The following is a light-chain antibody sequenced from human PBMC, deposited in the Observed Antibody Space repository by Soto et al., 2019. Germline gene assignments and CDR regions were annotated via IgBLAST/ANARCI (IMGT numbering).Light chain of an antibody. CDR1: QSVSSN. CDR3: KQYNNWPPAT. Sequence: EIVMTQSPATLSVSPGERATLSCRASQSVSSNLAWYQQKPGQAPRLLIYGASTRATGIPARFSGSGSGTEFTLTISSLQSEDFAVYYCKQYNNWPPATFGPGTKVDIE. CDR2: GAS. J-gene: IGKJ3*01. V-gene: IGKV3-15*01.